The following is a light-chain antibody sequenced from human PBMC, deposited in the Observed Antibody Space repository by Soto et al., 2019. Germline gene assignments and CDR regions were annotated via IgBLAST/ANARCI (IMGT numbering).Light chain of an antibody. CDR1: QSAISN. J-gene: IGKJ4*01. Sequence: EIVMTQSPATLSVSPWESVTLSCRASQSAISNLAWYQQKPGQTPRLLLYEASTRATDIPARVSGRGSGTGCTLTISSLLSEDFAVYYCHQYYKWPLTFGGGTKVDIK. V-gene: IGKV3-15*01. CDR3: HQYYKWPLT. CDR2: EAS.